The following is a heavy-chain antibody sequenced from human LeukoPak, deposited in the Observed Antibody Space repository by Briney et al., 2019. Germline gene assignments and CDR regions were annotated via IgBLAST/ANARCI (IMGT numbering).Heavy chain of an antibody. CDR2: IYYSGST. CDR1: GDSISSSSYY. CDR3: ARHRRAAAKFFYYYYYMDV. J-gene: IGHJ6*03. D-gene: IGHD6-13*01. Sequence: SETLSLNCTVSGDSISSSSYYWGWIRQPPGKGLEWIVSIYYSGSTYYNPSLKSRVTISVDTSKNQFSLKLSSVTAADTAVYYCARHRRAAAKFFYYYYYMDVWGKGTTVTTSS. V-gene: IGHV4-39*01.